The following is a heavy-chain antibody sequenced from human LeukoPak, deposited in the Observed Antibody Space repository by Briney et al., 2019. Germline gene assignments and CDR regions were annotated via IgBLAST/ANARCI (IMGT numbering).Heavy chain of an antibody. J-gene: IGHJ3*02. Sequence: GGSLRLSCAASGFTFSSYEMNWVRQAPGKGLEWVSYISSSGSTIYYADSVKGRFTIFRDNAKNSLYLQMNSLRAEDTAVYYCARSVIAVAGYDAFDIWGQGTVVTVSS. D-gene: IGHD6-19*01. CDR2: ISSSGSTI. V-gene: IGHV3-48*03. CDR3: ARSVIAVAGYDAFDI. CDR1: GFTFSSYE.